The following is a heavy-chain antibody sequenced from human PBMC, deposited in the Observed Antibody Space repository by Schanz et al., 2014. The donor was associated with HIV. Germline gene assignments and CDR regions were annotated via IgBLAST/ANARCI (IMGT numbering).Heavy chain of an antibody. CDR2: ITESGGRT. CDR3: AKPEYDSSGNSQSHFDY. V-gene: IGHV3-23*01. D-gene: IGHD3-22*01. J-gene: IGHJ4*02. CDR1: GFAFSNYA. Sequence: EVQLLESGGGLVQPGGSLRLSCAASGFAFSNYAMSWVRQAPGKGLEWVSSITESGGRTYYADSVNGRFTISRDNSKNXLXXQXXXLRXXXTAVYYCAKPEYDSSGNSQSHFDYWGQGTLVTVSS.